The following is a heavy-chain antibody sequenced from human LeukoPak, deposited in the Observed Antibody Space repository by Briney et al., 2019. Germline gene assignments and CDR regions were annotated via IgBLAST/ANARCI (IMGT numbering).Heavy chain of an antibody. J-gene: IGHJ6*03. Sequence: SSEALSLTCTVSGGSISSTTNYWGWIRQPAGKGLEWIGNVYYSGSTYYNPSLKSRVTISVDTSKNQFSLRLSSVTAADTAVYYCARLTKNDSGTYRFGKKKRGYMDVWGKGTTVTISS. CDR2: VYYSGST. V-gene: IGHV4-39*07. CDR1: GGSISSTTNY. D-gene: IGHD3-10*01. CDR3: ARLTKNDSGTYRFGKKKRGYMDV.